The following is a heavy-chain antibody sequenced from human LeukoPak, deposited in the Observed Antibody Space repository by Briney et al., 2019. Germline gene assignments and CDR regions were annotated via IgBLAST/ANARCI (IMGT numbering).Heavy chain of an antibody. CDR3: ARGGELLRPADY. CDR2: IKQDGSEK. D-gene: IGHD1-26*01. Sequence: GGSLRLSCAASGFTFSSFWMTWVRQAPGKGLEWVASIKQDGSEKYYVDSVKGRFTISRDNAKNSLYLQMNNLRAEDTAVYHCARGGELLRPADYWGQGTLVTVSS. V-gene: IGHV3-7*01. CDR1: GFTFSSFW. J-gene: IGHJ4*02.